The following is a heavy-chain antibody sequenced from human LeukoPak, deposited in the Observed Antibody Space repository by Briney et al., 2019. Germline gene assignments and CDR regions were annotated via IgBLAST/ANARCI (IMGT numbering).Heavy chain of an antibody. Sequence: GGSLRLSCAASGFTFDDYAMHWVRQAPGKGLEWVSGISWNSGSIGYADSVKGRFTISRDNAKNSLYLQMNSLRAEDTALYYCAKGLEEQQLVPFDYWGQGTLVTVSS. V-gene: IGHV3-9*01. J-gene: IGHJ4*02. CDR1: GFTFDDYA. CDR3: AKGLEEQQLVPFDY. CDR2: ISWNSGSI. D-gene: IGHD6-13*01.